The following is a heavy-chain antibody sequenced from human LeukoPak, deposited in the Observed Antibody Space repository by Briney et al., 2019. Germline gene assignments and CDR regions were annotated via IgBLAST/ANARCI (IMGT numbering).Heavy chain of an antibody. V-gene: IGHV1-2*02. Sequence: ASVKVSCKASGYTFTGYYMHWVRQAPGQGLEWMGWINPNSGGTNYAQKFQGRVTMTTDTSTSTAYMELRSLRSDDTAVYYCARALLMGYCSSTSCLPYYFDYWGQGTLVTVSS. CDR3: ARALLMGYCSSTSCLPYYFDY. J-gene: IGHJ4*02. D-gene: IGHD2-2*01. CDR1: GYTFTGYY. CDR2: INPNSGGT.